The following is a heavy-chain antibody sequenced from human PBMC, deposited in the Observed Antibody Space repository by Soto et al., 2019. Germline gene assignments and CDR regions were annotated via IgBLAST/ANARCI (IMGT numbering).Heavy chain of an antibody. CDR1: GFTFGTTD. CDR2: IDGSGGIT. Sequence: QLLQSGGGLVQPGGSLTLSCAASGFTFGTTDMSWVRQAPGEGLEWVSTIDGSGGITYYADSVKGRFTISRDNSRNTVYLKMNSLRGDDTGRYYCVKNSGWFNTWGQGALVTGSS. D-gene: IGHD3-10*01. J-gene: IGHJ5*02. CDR3: VKNSGWFNT. V-gene: IGHV3-23*01.